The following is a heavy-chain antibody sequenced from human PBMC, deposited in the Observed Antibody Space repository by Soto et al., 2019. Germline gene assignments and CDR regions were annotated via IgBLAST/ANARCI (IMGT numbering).Heavy chain of an antibody. J-gene: IGHJ5*02. CDR1: GYTFTSYA. V-gene: IGHV1-3*01. Sequence: ASVKVSCKASGYTFTSYAMHWVRQAPGQRLEWMGWINAGNGNTKYSQKFQGRVTITRDTSASTAYMEPSSLRSEDTAVYYCARDTGIAVAGNWFDPWGQGTLVTVSS. CDR2: INAGNGNT. CDR3: ARDTGIAVAGNWFDP. D-gene: IGHD6-19*01.